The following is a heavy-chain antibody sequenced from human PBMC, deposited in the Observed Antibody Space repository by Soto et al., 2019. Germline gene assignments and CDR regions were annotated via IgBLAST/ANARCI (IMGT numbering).Heavy chain of an antibody. CDR2: IYSGGST. J-gene: IGHJ6*02. D-gene: IGHD2-2*01. CDR1: GFTVSSNY. Sequence: EVQLVESGGGLVQPGGSLRLSCAASGFTVSSNYMSWVRQAPGKGLEWVSVIYSGGSTYYADSVKGRFTISRDNSKNTXYLQMNSLRAEDTAVYYCARDMRVPGDYYYYGMDVWGQGTTVTVSS. CDR3: ARDMRVPGDYYYYGMDV. V-gene: IGHV3-66*01.